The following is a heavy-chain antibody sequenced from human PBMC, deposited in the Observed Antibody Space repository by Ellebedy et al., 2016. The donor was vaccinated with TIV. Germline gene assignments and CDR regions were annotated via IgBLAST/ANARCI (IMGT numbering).Heavy chain of an antibody. J-gene: IGHJ6*02. CDR2: ISSTSTYT. V-gene: IGHV3-21*01. Sequence: GGSLRLSCAASEFTFSTYSMNWVRQAPGEGLEWVSSISSTSTYTFYADSVKGRFTIYRDNAKDSLYLQMNSLTAEDTAVYYCARGTHYYWFGMDVWGQGTTVTVTS. CDR1: EFTFSTYS. CDR3: ARGTHYYWFGMDV.